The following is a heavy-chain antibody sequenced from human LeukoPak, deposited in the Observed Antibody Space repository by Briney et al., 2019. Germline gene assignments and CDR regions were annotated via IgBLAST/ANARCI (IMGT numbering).Heavy chain of an antibody. V-gene: IGHV1-2*02. D-gene: IGHD3-10*01. J-gene: IGHJ6*02. CDR3: ATRYDLYYYGSGSRQGGMDV. CDR1: GYTFTGYY. Sequence: ASVKVSCKASGYTFTGYYMHWVRQAPGQGLEWMGWINPNSGGTNYAQKFQGRVTMTRDTSISTAYMELSRLRSDDTAVYYCATRYDLYYYGSGSRQGGMDVWGQGTTVTVSS. CDR2: INPNSGGT.